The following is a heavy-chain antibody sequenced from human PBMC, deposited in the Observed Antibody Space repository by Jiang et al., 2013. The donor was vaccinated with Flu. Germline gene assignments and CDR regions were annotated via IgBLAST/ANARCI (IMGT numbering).Heavy chain of an antibody. V-gene: IGHV4-30-4*01. CDR1: GGSISSGDFY. CDR2: IYHSGRT. D-gene: IGHD3-10*01. CDR3: AAATSITTWAFDI. Sequence: GPGLVKPPQTLSLTCTVSGGSISSGDFYWSWFRQPPGKSLEWIGYIYHSGRTYYNPSLESRITISLDTSKNQFSLQLSSVTAADTALYWCAAATSITTWAFDIWGQGTMVNVSS. J-gene: IGHJ3*02.